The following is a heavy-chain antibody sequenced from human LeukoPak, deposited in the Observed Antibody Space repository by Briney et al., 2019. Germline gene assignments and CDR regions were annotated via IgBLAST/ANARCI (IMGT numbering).Heavy chain of an antibody. CDR1: GFSFSGYD. CDR2: ISSSSIYL. CDR3: AELGITMIGGV. J-gene: IGHJ6*04. Sequence: GGSLRLSCAASGFSFSGYDVHWVRQAPGKGLEWLSSISSSSIYLFYADSMKGRFTISRDNAKNSLYLQMNSLRAEDTAVYYRAELGITMIGGVWGKGTTVTISS. D-gene: IGHD3-10*02. V-gene: IGHV3-21*01.